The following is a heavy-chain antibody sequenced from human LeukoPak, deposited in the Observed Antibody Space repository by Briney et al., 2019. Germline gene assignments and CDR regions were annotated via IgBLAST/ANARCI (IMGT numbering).Heavy chain of an antibody. J-gene: IGHJ4*02. V-gene: IGHV3-48*03. CDR1: GFTFSSYE. D-gene: IGHD4-17*01. Sequence: PGGSLRLSCAASGFTFSSYEMNWVRQAPGKGLEWVSYISSSGSTIYYADSVKGRFTISRDNAKNSLYLQMNSPRAEDTAVYYCAKERWDDYGDYDKSGVDYWGQGTLVTVSS. CDR2: ISSSGSTI. CDR3: AKERWDDYGDYDKSGVDY.